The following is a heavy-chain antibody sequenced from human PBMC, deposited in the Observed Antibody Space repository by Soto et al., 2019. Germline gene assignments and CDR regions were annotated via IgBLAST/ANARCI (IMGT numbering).Heavy chain of an antibody. V-gene: IGHV1-2*04. CDR1: GYTFTSYG. J-gene: IGHJ6*02. Sequence: GASVKVSCKASGYTFTSYGISWVRQAPGQGLEWMGWINPNSGNTNYAQKFQGWVTMTRDTSMSTAYMELSRLRSDDTAVYYCARERDGKTDHSNYYYYGMDVWGQGTTVTVSS. CDR2: INPNSGNT. D-gene: IGHD4-4*01. CDR3: ARERDGKTDHSNYYYYGMDV.